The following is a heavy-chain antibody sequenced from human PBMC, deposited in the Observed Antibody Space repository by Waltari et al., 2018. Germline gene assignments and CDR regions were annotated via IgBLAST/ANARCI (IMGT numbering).Heavy chain of an antibody. Sequence: QVQLQQWGAGLLKPSETLSLTCAVYGGSFSGYSWSWIRQPPGKGLEWIGEINHSGSTNYNPSLKSRVTISVDTSKNQFSLKLSSVTAADTAVYYCARGPDIVVVPAAIGDAFDIWGQGTMVTVSS. J-gene: IGHJ3*02. CDR1: GGSFSGYS. CDR3: ARGPDIVVVPAAIGDAFDI. D-gene: IGHD2-2*02. V-gene: IGHV4-34*01. CDR2: INHSGST.